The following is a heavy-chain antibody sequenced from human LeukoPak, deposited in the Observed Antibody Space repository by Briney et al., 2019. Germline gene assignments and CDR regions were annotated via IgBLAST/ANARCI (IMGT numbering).Heavy chain of an antibody. Sequence: ASVKVSCKASGYTFTSYDINWVRQATGQGLEWMGWMSPNSGNTGYAQKFQGRVTMTRNTSISTAYMELSSLRSEDTAVYYCARGIAAAINWFDPWGQGTLVTVSS. CDR2: MSPNSGNT. J-gene: IGHJ5*02. V-gene: IGHV1-8*01. D-gene: IGHD6-13*01. CDR3: ARGIAAAINWFDP. CDR1: GYTFTSYD.